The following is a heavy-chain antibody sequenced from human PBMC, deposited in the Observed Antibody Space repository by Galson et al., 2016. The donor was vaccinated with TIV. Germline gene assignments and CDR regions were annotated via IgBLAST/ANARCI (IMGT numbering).Heavy chain of an antibody. V-gene: IGHV1-3*04. Sequence: QSGAEVKKPGESLKISCKASGYTFNKYAMHWVRQAPGQRLEWMAWIATDTGDPRYSQTFQGRVTITKETSASTAYMETRSLSSEDTALYYCARDCGGDCSPHWYFDLWGRGTLVTVSS. D-gene: IGHD2-21*02. CDR2: IATDTGDP. J-gene: IGHJ2*01. CDR3: ARDCGGDCSPHWYFDL. CDR1: GYTFNKYA.